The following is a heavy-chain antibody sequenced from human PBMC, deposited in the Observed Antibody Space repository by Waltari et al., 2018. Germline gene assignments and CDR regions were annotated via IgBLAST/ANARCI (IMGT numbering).Heavy chain of an antibody. CDR2: INPASGHT. D-gene: IGHD6-13*01. J-gene: IGHJ6*02. V-gene: IGHV1-3*01. Sequence: QVQLVQSGAEVMKPGASMKISCQTSGYSVSSYAIHWVHQAHGQRLEWVGWINPASGHTKYSQKFEGRVTITSDTSADTVYMELTSLTSEDTAVFYCARDEISAAGSLYYYYGLDVWGQGTPVTVS. CDR1: GYSVSSYA. CDR3: ARDEISAAGSLYYYYGLDV.